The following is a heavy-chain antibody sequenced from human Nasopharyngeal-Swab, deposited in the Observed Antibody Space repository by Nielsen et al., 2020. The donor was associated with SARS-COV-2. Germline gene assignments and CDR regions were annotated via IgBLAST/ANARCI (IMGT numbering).Heavy chain of an antibody. CDR3: ARGEDSSGYNFDY. CDR2: INPNSGGT. J-gene: IGHJ4*02. CDR1: GGTFSSYA. V-gene: IGHV1-2*04. D-gene: IGHD3-22*01. Sequence: ASVEVSCKASGGTFSSYAISWVRQAPGQGLEWMGWINPNSGGTNYAQKFQGWVTMTRDTSISTAYMELSRLRSDDTAVYYCARGEDSSGYNFDYWGQGTLVTVSS.